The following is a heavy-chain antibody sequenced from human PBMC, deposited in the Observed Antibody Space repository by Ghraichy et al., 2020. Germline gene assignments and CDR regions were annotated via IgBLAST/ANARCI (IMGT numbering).Heavy chain of an antibody. CDR2: ISGSGGST. Sequence: GESLNISCAASGFTFSSYAMSWVRQAPGKGLEWVSAISGSGGSTYYADSVKGRFTISRDNSKNTLYLQMNSLRAEDTAVYYCGRYCTNGVCYPYYYYYGMDVWGQGTLVTVSS. CDR1: GFTFSSYA. J-gene: IGHJ6*02. V-gene: IGHV3-23*01. D-gene: IGHD2-8*01. CDR3: GRYCTNGVCYPYYYYYGMDV.